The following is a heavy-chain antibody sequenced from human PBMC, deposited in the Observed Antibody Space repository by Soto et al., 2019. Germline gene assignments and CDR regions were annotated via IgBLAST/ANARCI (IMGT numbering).Heavy chain of an antibody. Sequence: SVKVSCKAPGGTFSSYAISWVRQAPGQGLEWMGGIIPIFGTANYAQKFQGRVTITADESTNTGYMELSSLRSEDTAVYCCARSQGGSTSLDIYYYYYYGMDVWGQGTTVTVSS. V-gene: IGHV1-69*13. D-gene: IGHD2-2*01. CDR1: GGTFSSYA. J-gene: IGHJ6*02. CDR2: IIPIFGTA. CDR3: ARSQGGSTSLDIYYYYYYGMDV.